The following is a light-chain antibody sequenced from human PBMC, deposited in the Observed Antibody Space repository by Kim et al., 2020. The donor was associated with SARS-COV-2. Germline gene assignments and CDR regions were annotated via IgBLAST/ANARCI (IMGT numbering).Light chain of an antibody. CDR3: QQYDVHPET. CDR2: KAS. CDR1: QNIHIW. J-gene: IGKJ1*01. V-gene: IGKV1-5*03. Sequence: ASVGDRVTISCRASQNIHIWLAWFQQKPAKAPRVLMYKASTLESGVPSRFSGSGSGTEFTLTINSLQPDDSATYYCQQYDVHPETFGQGTKVDIK.